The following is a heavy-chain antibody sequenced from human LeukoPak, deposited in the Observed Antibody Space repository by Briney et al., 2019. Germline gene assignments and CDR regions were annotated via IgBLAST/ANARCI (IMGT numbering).Heavy chain of an antibody. CDR1: SGSITAIDNHY. Sequence: PSETLSLTCSMSSGSITAIDNHYWGWIHQPPGKGLEWIGSINRGGHTYYNPPLESRFTISVDTSKNQFSLMVTSVTAADTAVYYCAGQRAWFGEWAFDYWGPGTLVTVSS. J-gene: IGHJ4*02. V-gene: IGHV4-39*01. CDR3: AGQRAWFGEWAFDY. D-gene: IGHD3-10*01. CDR2: INRGGHT.